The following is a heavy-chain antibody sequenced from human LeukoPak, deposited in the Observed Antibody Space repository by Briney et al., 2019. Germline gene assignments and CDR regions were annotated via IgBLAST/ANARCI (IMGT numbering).Heavy chain of an antibody. V-gene: IGHV4-59*08. Sequence: SETLSLTCTVSGGSISSYYWSWIRQPPGKGLEWIGYIYYSGSTNYNPSLKSRVTISVDTSKNQFSLKLSSVTAADTAVYYCARQGHCSSTSCYNLDYWGQGTLVTVSS. CDR2: IYYSGST. D-gene: IGHD2-2*02. J-gene: IGHJ4*02. CDR1: GGSISSYY. CDR3: ARQGHCSSTSCYNLDY.